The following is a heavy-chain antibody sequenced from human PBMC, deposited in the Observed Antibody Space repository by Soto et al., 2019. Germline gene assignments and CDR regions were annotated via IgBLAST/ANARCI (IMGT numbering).Heavy chain of an antibody. CDR1: GASTVSHYH. D-gene: IGHD1-26*01. CDR3: ALALGPTTGLDS. V-gene: IGHV4-31*02. J-gene: IGHJ4*02. CDR2: IFNSGTT. Sequence: QVQLQESSPGLVKPSQTLALTCSVSGASTVSHYHWTWIRQPPGKGLECMGYIFNSGTTFYNPSLTSRLSISMDTSGNRFSRELRSMTAADTAVYYCALALGPTTGLDSWGQGTLVTVSS.